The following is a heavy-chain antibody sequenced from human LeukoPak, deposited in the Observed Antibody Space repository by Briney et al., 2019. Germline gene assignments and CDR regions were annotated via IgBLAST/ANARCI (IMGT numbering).Heavy chain of an antibody. CDR1: GYTFTSYD. Sequence: ASVKVSCKASGYTFTSYDNNWVRQATGPGLEWMGWMNPNSGNTGYAQKVQGKVPITRNTSISTAYMELSSLRSEDTAMYYCARGKGAYQRPGGEGYYYYMDVWGKGTTVTVSS. J-gene: IGHJ6*03. CDR3: ARGKGAYQRPGGEGYYYYMDV. D-gene: IGHD2-2*01. V-gene: IGHV1-8*03. CDR2: MNPNSGNT.